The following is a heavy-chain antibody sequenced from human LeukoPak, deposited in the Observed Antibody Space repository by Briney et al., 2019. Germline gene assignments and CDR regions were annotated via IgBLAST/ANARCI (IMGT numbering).Heavy chain of an antibody. D-gene: IGHD5-12*01. J-gene: IGHJ4*02. Sequence: ASVKVSCKVSGYTLSELSMHWVRQAPGKGLEWMGGFDPEDGETIYAQKFQGRVTMTEDTSTDTAYKELSSLRSEDTAVYYCAREGYSGYESTYYFDYWGQGTLVTVSS. CDR2: FDPEDGET. V-gene: IGHV1-24*01. CDR3: AREGYSGYESTYYFDY. CDR1: GYTLSELS.